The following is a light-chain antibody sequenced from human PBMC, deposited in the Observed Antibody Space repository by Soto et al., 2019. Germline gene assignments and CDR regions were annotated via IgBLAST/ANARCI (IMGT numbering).Light chain of an antibody. CDR2: AAS. J-gene: IGKJ4*02. Sequence: AIRMTQSPSSLSASTGDRVTITCRASQGISSYLAWYQQKPGKAPKLLIYAASTLQSGVPSRFSGSGSGTDFTLTISCLQAEDFATYYCPQYYSYPPELTVGGGTKVEIK. CDR1: QGISSY. CDR3: PQYYSYPPELT. V-gene: IGKV1-8*01.